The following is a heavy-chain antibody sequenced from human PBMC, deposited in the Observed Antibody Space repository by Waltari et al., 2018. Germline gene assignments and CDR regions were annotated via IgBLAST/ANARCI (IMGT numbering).Heavy chain of an antibody. CDR1: GGSFSGYY. CDR2: INHSGST. J-gene: IGHJ6*03. Sequence: QVQLQQWGAGLLKPSETLSLTCAVSGGSFSGYYWSWIRQPPGKGLEWIGEINHSGSTNYNPSLKSRFTISVDTSKNQFSLKLSSVTAADTAVYYCASLQTIAAAGTPDDGYYYYMDVWGKGTTVTVSS. V-gene: IGHV4-34*01. CDR3: ASLQTIAAAGTPDDGYYYYMDV. D-gene: IGHD6-13*01.